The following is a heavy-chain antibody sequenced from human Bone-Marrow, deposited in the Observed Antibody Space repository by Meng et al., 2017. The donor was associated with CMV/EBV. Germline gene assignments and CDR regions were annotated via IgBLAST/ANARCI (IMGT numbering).Heavy chain of an antibody. CDR3: ARADSEGGFDI. D-gene: IGHD3-16*01. CDR2: IYYSGST. Sequence: GSLRLSCTVSGGSISSSSYYWGWIRQPPGKGLEWFGSIYYSGSTYYNPSLTSRVTISVDTSKNQFSLKLSSVTAADTAVYYCARADSEGGFDIWGQGTMVTVSS. J-gene: IGHJ3*02. CDR1: GGSISSSSYY. V-gene: IGHV4-39*07.